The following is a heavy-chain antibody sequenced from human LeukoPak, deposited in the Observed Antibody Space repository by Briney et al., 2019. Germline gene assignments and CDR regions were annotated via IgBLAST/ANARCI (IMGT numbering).Heavy chain of an antibody. CDR1: GFTFSSYA. Sequence: PGGSLRLSCAASGFTFSSYAMSWVRQAPGKGLEWVSGISGSGGSTYYADSVKGRFTISRDNAKNTLYLQMNSLRAEDTAVYYCARGGGSFDYWGQGTLVTVSS. CDR2: ISGSGGST. CDR3: ARGGGSFDY. J-gene: IGHJ4*02. V-gene: IGHV3-23*01. D-gene: IGHD3-16*01.